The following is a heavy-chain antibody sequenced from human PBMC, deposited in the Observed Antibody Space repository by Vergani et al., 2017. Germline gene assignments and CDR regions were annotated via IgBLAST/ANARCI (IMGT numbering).Heavy chain of an antibody. V-gene: IGHV4-34*11. D-gene: IGHD3-10*01. J-gene: IGHJ6*02. CDR1: GGSFSGYY. CDR2: IYYSGST. Sequence: QVQLQQWGAGLLKPSETLSLTCAVYGGSFSGYYWSWIRQPPGKGLEWIGYIYYSGSTNYNPSLKSRVTISVDTSKNQFSLKLGSVTAADTAVYYCARLGYYYGSGGMDVWGQGTTVTVSS. CDR3: ARLGYYYGSGGMDV.